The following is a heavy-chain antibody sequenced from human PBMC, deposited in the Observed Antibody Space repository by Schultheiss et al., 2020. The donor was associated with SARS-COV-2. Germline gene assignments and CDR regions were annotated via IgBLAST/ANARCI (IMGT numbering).Heavy chain of an antibody. V-gene: IGHV3-33*05. CDR3: AREGGGLLRFLEWPDY. CDR2: ISSDGSNK. Sequence: GGSLRLSCAASGFTFSSYGMHWVRQAPGKGLEWVALISSDGSNKYYADSVKGRFTISRDNSKNTLYLQMNSLRAEDTAVYYCAREGGGLLRFLEWPDYWGQGTLVTVSS. J-gene: IGHJ4*02. D-gene: IGHD3-3*01. CDR1: GFTFSSYG.